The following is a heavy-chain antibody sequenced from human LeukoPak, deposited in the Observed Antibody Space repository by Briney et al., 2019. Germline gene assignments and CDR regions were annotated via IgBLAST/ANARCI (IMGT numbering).Heavy chain of an antibody. D-gene: IGHD3-16*01. Sequence: SETLSLTRTVSGGSISSYYWSWIRQPPGKGLEWIGYIQDSETTNYNPSLKRRVTISVDTSKNQFSLKLSSVTAADTAVYYCARDRALGSGKYYFDYWGQGTLVTVSS. CDR1: GGSISSYY. CDR2: IQDSETT. V-gene: IGHV4-59*01. CDR3: ARDRALGSGKYYFDY. J-gene: IGHJ4*02.